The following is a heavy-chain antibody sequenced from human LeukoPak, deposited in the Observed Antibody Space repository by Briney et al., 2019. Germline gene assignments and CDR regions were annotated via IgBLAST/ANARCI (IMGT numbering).Heavy chain of an antibody. J-gene: IGHJ4*02. V-gene: IGHV3-23*01. Sequence: PGGSLRLSCAASGFIFSSYSMSWVRLAPGKGLVWVSGISGSGANTYYADSVKGRFTISRDNSKNTLYLQMNSLRAEDTAVFYCAKYPASGGYFDYWGQGTLVTVSS. CDR3: AKYPASGGYFDY. CDR2: ISGSGANT. CDR1: GFIFSSYS. D-gene: IGHD6-13*01.